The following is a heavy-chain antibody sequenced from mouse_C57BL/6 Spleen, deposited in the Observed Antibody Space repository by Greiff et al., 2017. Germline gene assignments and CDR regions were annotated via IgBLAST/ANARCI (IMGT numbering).Heavy chain of an antibody. V-gene: IGHV5-12*01. CDR2: ISNGGGST. D-gene: IGHD4-1*01. Sequence: EVQVVESGGGLVQPGGSLKLSCAASGFTFSDYYMYWVRQTPEKRLEWVAYISNGGGSTYYPDTVKGRFTISRDNAKNTLYLQMSRLKSEDTAMYYCARQGELVYFDYWGQGTTLTVSS. CDR1: GFTFSDYY. J-gene: IGHJ2*01. CDR3: ARQGELVYFDY.